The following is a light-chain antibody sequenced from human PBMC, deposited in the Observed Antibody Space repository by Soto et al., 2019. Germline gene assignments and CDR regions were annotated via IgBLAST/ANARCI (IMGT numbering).Light chain of an antibody. Sequence: DIQMTQSPSTLSASVGDRVTITCRASQSIDDWLAWYQLKPGKVPKLLIYKASTLESGVPSRFSGSESGTEFTLTISSLQPADFATYYCQQYSSYSPWTFGQGTKVEIK. CDR1: QSIDDW. J-gene: IGKJ1*01. V-gene: IGKV1-5*03. CDR2: KAS. CDR3: QQYSSYSPWT.